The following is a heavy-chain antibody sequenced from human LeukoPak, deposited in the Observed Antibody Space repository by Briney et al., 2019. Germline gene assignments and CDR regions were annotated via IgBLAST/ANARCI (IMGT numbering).Heavy chain of an antibody. CDR1: GFTSSSYA. V-gene: IGHV3-23*01. J-gene: IGHJ4*02. CDR3: AAWRTTFAFDY. D-gene: IGHD1-1*01. Sequence: GGSLRLSCAAPGFTSSSYAMRWVRQALGKGLEWVSAISGSGGSTYYADSVKGRFTISRDNSKNTLYLQMNSLRAEDTAVYYCAAWRTTFAFDYWGQGTLVTVSS. CDR2: ISGSGGST.